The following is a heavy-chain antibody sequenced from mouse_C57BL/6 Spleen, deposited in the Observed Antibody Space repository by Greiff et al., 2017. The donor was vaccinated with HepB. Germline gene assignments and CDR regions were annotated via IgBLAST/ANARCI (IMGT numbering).Heavy chain of an antibody. V-gene: IGHV2-2*01. Sequence: VKLMESGPGLVQPSQSLSITCTVSGFSLTSYGVHWVRQSPGKGLEWLGVIWSGGSTDYNAAFISRLSISKDNSKSQVFFKMNSLQADDTAIYYCARGPLYYGSSYEDYAMDYWGQGTSVTVSS. CDR3: ARGPLYYGSSYEDYAMDY. J-gene: IGHJ4*01. CDR1: GFSLTSYG. D-gene: IGHD1-1*01. CDR2: IWSGGST.